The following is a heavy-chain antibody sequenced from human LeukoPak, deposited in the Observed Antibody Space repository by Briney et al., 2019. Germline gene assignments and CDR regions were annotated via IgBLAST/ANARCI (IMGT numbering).Heavy chain of an antibody. V-gene: IGHV3-74*01. J-gene: IGHJ4*02. CDR3: ARARGNTYGYLEY. CDR1: GLTLSGYW. Sequence: GGSLRLSCVASGLTLSGYWMHCVRQAPGKGLVWVSRINGAASSTSYADSVKGRFTISRDNAKSTLYLQMNSLRVEGTAVYYCARARGNTYGYLEYWGQGTLVTVSS. D-gene: IGHD5-18*01. CDR2: INGAASST.